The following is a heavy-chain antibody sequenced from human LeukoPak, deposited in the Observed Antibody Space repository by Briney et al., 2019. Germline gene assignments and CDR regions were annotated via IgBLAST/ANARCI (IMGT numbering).Heavy chain of an antibody. CDR1: GGSISSGSYY. J-gene: IGHJ4*02. CDR2: IYTSGST. Sequence: PSQTLSLTCTVSGGSISSGSYYWSWIRQPAGKGLEWIGRIYTSGSTNHNPSLKSRVTISLDTSKNQFSLKLSSVTAADTAVYYCARGHGWGFGHFDYWGQGTLVTVSS. D-gene: IGHD7-27*01. V-gene: IGHV4-61*02. CDR3: ARGHGWGFGHFDY.